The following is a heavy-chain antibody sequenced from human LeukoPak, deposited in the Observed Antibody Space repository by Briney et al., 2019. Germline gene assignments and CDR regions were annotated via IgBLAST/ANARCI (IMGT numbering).Heavy chain of an antibody. V-gene: IGHV3-23*01. CDR2: ISGRRDST. Sequence: GGSLRLSCAASGFTFSSYGMSWVRQAPGKGLEWVSTISGRRDSTSYADSVKGRFTISRDNSKNTLYLQMNSLRAEDTAVYYCAKDPNFYYCMDVWGKGTTVTISS. CDR1: GFTFSSYG. CDR3: AKDPNFYYCMDV. J-gene: IGHJ6*03.